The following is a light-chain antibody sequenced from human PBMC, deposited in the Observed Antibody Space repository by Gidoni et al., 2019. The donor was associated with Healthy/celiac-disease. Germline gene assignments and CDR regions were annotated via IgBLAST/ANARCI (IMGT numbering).Light chain of an antibody. CDR3: QQYYGTPFT. Sequence: DIVMTQSPASLAVSLGERATINCKSSQTVLYSSNNKNYLAWYRQKPGQPPKLLISWASTRESGVPDRFSGSGSGTDFTLTISSLQAEDVAVYYCQQYYGTPFTFXPGTKVDIK. CDR1: QTVLYSSNNKNY. V-gene: IGKV4-1*01. CDR2: WAS. J-gene: IGKJ3*01.